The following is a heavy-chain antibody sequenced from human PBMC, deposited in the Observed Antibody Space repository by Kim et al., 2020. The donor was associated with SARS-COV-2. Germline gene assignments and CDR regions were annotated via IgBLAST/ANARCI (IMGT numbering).Heavy chain of an antibody. V-gene: IGHV1-3*01. CDR3: ARPYTYYYGSGSQPFDY. J-gene: IGHJ4*02. Sequence: PGRVTITRDTSASTASMELSSLRSEDTAVYYCARPYTYYYGSGSQPFDYWGQGTLVTVSS. D-gene: IGHD3-10*01.